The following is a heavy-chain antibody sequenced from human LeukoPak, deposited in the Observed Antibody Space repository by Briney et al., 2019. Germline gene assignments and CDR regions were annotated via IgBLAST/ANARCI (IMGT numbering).Heavy chain of an antibody. D-gene: IGHD6-19*01. Sequence: GGSLRLSCAASGFTFSSYGMHWVRQAPGKGLEWVAVISYDGSNKYYADSVKGRFTISRDNSKNTLYLQMNSLRAEDTAVYYCAKELSSSGWPKLALWVGFDYWGQGTLVTVSS. CDR1: GFTFSSYG. CDR3: AKELSSSGWPKLALWVGFDY. CDR2: ISYDGSNK. J-gene: IGHJ4*02. V-gene: IGHV3-30*18.